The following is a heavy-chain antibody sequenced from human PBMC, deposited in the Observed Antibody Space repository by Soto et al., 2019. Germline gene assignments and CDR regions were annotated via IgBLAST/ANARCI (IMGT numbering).Heavy chain of an antibody. D-gene: IGHD7-27*01. CDR2: IYYNEST. CDR3: AGYRGSDWGLNDALDI. V-gene: IGHV4-59*01. Sequence: QVQLQESGPGLVKPSETLSLTCTVSGGSISPYYWNWIRQPPGEGLEWIGYIYYNESTNYSPSLKSRVTLSGDTSKNQFTLKLKSVTAADTAVYYCAGYRGSDWGLNDALDIWGQGTVVTVSA. J-gene: IGHJ3*02. CDR1: GGSISPYY.